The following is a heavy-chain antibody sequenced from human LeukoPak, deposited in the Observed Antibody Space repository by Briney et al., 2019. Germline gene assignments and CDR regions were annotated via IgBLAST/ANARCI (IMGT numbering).Heavy chain of an antibody. Sequence: SETLSLTCTVSGGSISSGDYYWSWIRQPPGKGLGWIGYIYYSGSTYYNPSLKSRVTISVDTSKNQFSLKLSSVTAADTAVYYCARGIGAAAGTWFWFDPWGQGTLVTVSS. D-gene: IGHD6-13*01. CDR1: GGSISSGDYY. J-gene: IGHJ5*02. CDR2: IYYSGST. V-gene: IGHV4-30-4*01. CDR3: ARGIGAAAGTWFWFDP.